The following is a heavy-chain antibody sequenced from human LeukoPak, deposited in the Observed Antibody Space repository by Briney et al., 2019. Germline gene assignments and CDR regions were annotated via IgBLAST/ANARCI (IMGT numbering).Heavy chain of an antibody. Sequence: ASVKVSCKASGYTFTRYYIHWVRQAPGQGLEWMGIINPSGGTTNYAQTFQRRVTMTRDLSTRTVYMELSSLTSEDTAVYYCARGPSHNWLDPWGQGTLVTVSS. V-gene: IGHV1-46*01. J-gene: IGHJ5*02. CDR1: GYTFTRYY. CDR3: ARGPSHNWLDP. CDR2: INPSGGTT.